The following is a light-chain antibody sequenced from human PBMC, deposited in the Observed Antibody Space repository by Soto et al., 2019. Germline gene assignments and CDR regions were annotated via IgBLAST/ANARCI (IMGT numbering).Light chain of an antibody. Sequence: DIQMIQSPASLPVSVGVSVTITCRASQSITTYFNWYLQRPGQAPKLLIRSASTLQRGVPSRFSGSGSRTEFTLTIADLQPDDFGTYYCQQSLTMPITFGHGTRLDIK. CDR1: QSITTY. CDR2: SAS. J-gene: IGKJ5*01. V-gene: IGKV1-39*01. CDR3: QQSLTMPIT.